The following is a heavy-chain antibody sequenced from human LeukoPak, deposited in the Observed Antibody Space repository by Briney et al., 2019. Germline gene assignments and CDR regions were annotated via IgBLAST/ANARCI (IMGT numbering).Heavy chain of an antibody. CDR2: ISYDGSNK. D-gene: IGHD4-23*01. V-gene: IGHV3-30*03. J-gene: IGHJ4*02. Sequence: GGSLRLSCAASGFTFSSYGMHWVRQAPGKGLEWVAVISYDGSNKYYADSVKGRFTISRDNSKNTLYLQMNSLRAEDTAVYYCARDGYGGPFTRWGQGTLVTVSS. CDR3: ARDGYGGPFTR. CDR1: GFTFSSYG.